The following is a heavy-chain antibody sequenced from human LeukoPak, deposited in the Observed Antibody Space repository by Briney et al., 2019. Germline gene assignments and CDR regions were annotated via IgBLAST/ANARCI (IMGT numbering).Heavy chain of an antibody. CDR1: GFSLSGYW. CDR2: NNGDGSTT. D-gene: IGHD2-15*01. V-gene: IGHV3-74*01. J-gene: IGHJ5*02. Sequence: GGSLRLSCVASGFSLSGYWMYWIRQAPGKGLMYISRNNGDGSTTNYADVVKGRFTMSRDNVKNTLYLQMNSLRVEDTAVYYCARDPRNVGLAPWGQGTLVTVSS. CDR3: ARDPRNVGLAP.